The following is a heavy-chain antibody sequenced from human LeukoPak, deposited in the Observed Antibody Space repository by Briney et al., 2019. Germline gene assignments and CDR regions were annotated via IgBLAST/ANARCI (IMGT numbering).Heavy chain of an antibody. CDR1: RITFSNYV. CDR2: ISGSGRST. D-gene: IGHD3/OR15-3a*01. Sequence: GGSLRLSCAASRITFSNYVMSWVRQVPGKGLEWVSAISGSGRSTYYADSVKGRFTISRDNSRNSLYLQMNSLRTEDTGVYFCARFRSLDFPHYFDQWGQGTLVTVSS. J-gene: IGHJ4*02. V-gene: IGHV3-23*01. CDR3: ARFRSLDFPHYFDQ.